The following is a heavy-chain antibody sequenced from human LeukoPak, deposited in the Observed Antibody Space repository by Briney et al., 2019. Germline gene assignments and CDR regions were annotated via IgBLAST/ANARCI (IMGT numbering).Heavy chain of an antibody. Sequence: SETLSLTCTVSGGSISSYYWSWIRQPAGKGLEWIGRIYTSGSTNYNPSLKSRVTMSVDTSKNQFSLKLSSVTAADTAVYYCARSQPTTYYDSSGRKLNPDFDYWGQGTLVTVSS. CDR2: IYTSGST. V-gene: IGHV4-4*07. J-gene: IGHJ4*02. CDR1: GGSISSYY. D-gene: IGHD3-22*01. CDR3: ARSQPTTYYDSSGRKLNPDFDY.